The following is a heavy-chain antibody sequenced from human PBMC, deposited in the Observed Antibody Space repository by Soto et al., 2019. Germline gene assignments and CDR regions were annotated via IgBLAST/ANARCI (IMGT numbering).Heavy chain of an antibody. CDR3: ARHSYCISTSCYEEEFDY. J-gene: IGHJ4*02. CDR1: GYSFTSYW. D-gene: IGHD2-2*01. CDR2: IYPGDSDT. V-gene: IGHV5-51*01. Sequence: GESLKISCKGSGYSFTSYWIGWVRQMPGKGLEWMGIIYPGDSDTRYSPSFQGQVTISADKSISTAYLQWSSLKASDTAMYYCARHSYCISTSCYEEEFDYWGQGTLVTVSS.